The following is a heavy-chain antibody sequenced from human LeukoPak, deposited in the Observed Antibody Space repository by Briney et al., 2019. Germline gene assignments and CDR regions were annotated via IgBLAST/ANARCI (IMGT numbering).Heavy chain of an antibody. CDR1: GFTLSSDW. CDR3: ARGRYSSRSGGYYFDI. CDR2: IKKDGIEK. D-gene: IGHD2-2*01. J-gene: IGHJ4*02. V-gene: IGHV3-7*01. Sequence: GGSLRLSCVVSGFTLSSDWMSWVRQAPGKGLEWVANIKKDGIEKYYVESVKGRFTISRDNAKNSLSLQMNSLRAEDTAVYYCARGRYSSRSGGYYFDIWGQGTLVIVSS.